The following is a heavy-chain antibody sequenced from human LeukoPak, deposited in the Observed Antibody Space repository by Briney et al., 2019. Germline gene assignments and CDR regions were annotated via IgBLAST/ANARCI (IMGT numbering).Heavy chain of an antibody. CDR2: ISGSGGST. Sequence: ETLSLTCIVSGGSTSSYSWGWIRQPPGKGLEWVSAISGSGGSTYYADSVKGRFTISRDNSKNTLYLQMNSLRAEDTAVYYCAKQQLVRDDAFDIWGQGTMVTVSS. CDR1: GGSTSSYS. CDR3: AKQQLVRDDAFDI. D-gene: IGHD6-13*01. V-gene: IGHV3-23*01. J-gene: IGHJ3*02.